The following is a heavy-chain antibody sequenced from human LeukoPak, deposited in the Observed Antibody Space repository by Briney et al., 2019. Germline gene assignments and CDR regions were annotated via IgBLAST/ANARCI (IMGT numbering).Heavy chain of an antibody. J-gene: IGHJ4*02. CDR1: GGSISSSSYY. CDR3: AGYGDYFEGLWWYYFDY. D-gene: IGHD4-17*01. V-gene: IGHV4-39*01. Sequence: KPSETLSLTCTVSGGSISSSSYYWGWIRQPPGKGLEWIGSIYYSGSTYYNPSLKSRVTISVDTSKNQFSLKLSSVTAADTAVYYCAGYGDYFEGLWWYYFDYWGQGTLVTVSS. CDR2: IYYSGST.